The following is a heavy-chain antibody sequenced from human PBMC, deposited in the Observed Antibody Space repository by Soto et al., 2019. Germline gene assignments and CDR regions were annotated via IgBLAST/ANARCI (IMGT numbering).Heavy chain of an antibody. CDR2: ISGSGGST. CDR1: GFTFSSYA. D-gene: IGHD3-22*01. CDR3: AKNSGYDSSGYTYRSPGAFDI. V-gene: IGHV3-23*01. J-gene: IGHJ3*02. Sequence: PGGSLRLSCAASGFTFSSYAMSWVRQAPGKGLEWVSAISGSGGSTYYADSVKGRFTISRDNSKNTLYLQMNSLRAEDTAVYYCAKNSGYDSSGYTYRSPGAFDIWGQGTMVTVSS.